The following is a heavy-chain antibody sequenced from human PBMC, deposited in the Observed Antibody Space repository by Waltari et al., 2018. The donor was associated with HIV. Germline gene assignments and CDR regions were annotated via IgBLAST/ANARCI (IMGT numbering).Heavy chain of an antibody. CDR1: GSNFMDYA. Sequence: HLVQSGAEVKKPGASVRISCEASGSNFMDYAMHWVRQAPGQRPEWMGWIKVDNGNTDYSQIFWDRFSIHVDTSASVVYMDLRGLTPEDTAVYYCAGEPSNYTPFDSWGQGTLVTVSS. J-gene: IGHJ4*02. CDR2: IKVDNGNT. V-gene: IGHV1-3*01. D-gene: IGHD2-15*01. CDR3: AGEPSNYTPFDS.